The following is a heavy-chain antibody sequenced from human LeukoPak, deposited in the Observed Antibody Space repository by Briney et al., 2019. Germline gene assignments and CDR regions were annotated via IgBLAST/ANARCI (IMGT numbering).Heavy chain of an antibody. CDR1: GFTFSSYA. V-gene: IGHV3-23*01. CDR2: ISGSGGST. D-gene: IGHD6-19*01. CDR3: ATTMYSSGWYGRDWFDP. J-gene: IGHJ5*02. Sequence: PGGSLRLSCAASGFTFSSYAISWVRQAPGKGLEWVSAISGSGGSTYYADSVKGRYTISRDNSKNTLYLQMNSLRAEDTAVYYCATTMYSSGWYGRDWFDPWGQGTMVTVSS.